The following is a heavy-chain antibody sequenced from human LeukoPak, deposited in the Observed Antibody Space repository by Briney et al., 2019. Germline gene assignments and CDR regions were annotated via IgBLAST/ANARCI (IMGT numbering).Heavy chain of an antibody. D-gene: IGHD6-13*01. CDR2: IYSGGST. CDR3: ARASIAAAGYYFDY. CDR1: GFTVSTNY. J-gene: IGHJ4*02. V-gene: IGHV3-53*01. Sequence: GGSLRLSCAASGFTVSTNYMTWVRQAPGKGLEWVSVIYSGGSTYYADSVKGRFTFPRDNSKNTLYLQMNGLRAEDTAVYYCARASIAAAGYYFDYWGQGTLVTVSS.